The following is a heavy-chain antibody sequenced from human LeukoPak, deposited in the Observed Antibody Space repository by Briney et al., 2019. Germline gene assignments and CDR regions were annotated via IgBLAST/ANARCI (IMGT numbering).Heavy chain of an antibody. D-gene: IGHD6-6*01. V-gene: IGHV1-69*05. CDR1: GGTSSSYA. CDR3: ARRVREGSSNYYYYMDV. Sequence: SVKVSCKASGGTSSSYAISWVRQAPGQGLEWMGGIIPIFGTANYAQKFQGRVTITTDESTSTAYMELSSLRSEDTAVYYCARRVREGSSNYYYYMDVWGKGTTVTVSS. J-gene: IGHJ6*03. CDR2: IIPIFGTA.